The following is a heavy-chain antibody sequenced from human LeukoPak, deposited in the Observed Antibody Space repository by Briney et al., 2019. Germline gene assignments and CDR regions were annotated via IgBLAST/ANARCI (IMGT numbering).Heavy chain of an antibody. V-gene: IGHV3-74*01. CDR3: ARGNYYGRDY. J-gene: IGHJ4*02. D-gene: IGHD3-10*02. CDR1: GFTFSSYW. Sequence: GGSLRLSCGASGFTFSSYWMHWVRQAPGKGLVWISRINSDGSTTSYADSVKGRFTISRDNAKNTLYLQMNSLRAEDTAVYYCARGNYYGRDYWGQGTLVTVSS. CDR2: INSDGSTT.